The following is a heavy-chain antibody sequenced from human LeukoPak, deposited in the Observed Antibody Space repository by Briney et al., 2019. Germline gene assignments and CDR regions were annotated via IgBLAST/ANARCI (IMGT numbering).Heavy chain of an antibody. CDR2: ISFNGDST. V-gene: IGHV3-64*01. Sequence: GGSLRLSCAGSGFTIGSYWMSWVRQAPGKGLEYVSAISFNGDSTFYANSVKGRFTVSRDNSKNTLYLQMGSLRPDDMALYYCARDLDSRGYHSFDYWGQGALVTVSS. J-gene: IGHJ4*02. CDR1: GFTIGSYW. D-gene: IGHD3-22*01. CDR3: ARDLDSRGYHSFDY.